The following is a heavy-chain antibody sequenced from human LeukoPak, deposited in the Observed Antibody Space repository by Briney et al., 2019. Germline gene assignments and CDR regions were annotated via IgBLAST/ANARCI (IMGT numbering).Heavy chain of an antibody. J-gene: IGHJ4*02. D-gene: IGHD6-19*01. V-gene: IGHV3-74*01. CDR2: INSDGSNT. CDR1: GFTFSYYW. CDR3: ARDLGYSSGPNY. Sequence: GGSLRLSCAASGFTFSYYWMHWVRQAPGKGLVWVSRINSDGSNTIYADSVKGRFTISRDNAKNSLYLQMNSLRAEDTAVYYCARDLGYSSGPNYWGQGTRVTVSS.